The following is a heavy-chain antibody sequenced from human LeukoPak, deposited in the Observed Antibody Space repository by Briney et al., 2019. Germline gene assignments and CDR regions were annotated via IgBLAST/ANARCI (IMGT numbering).Heavy chain of an antibody. CDR1: GFIFSTYG. D-gene: IGHD3-22*01. CDR2: ISYDGSRK. CDR3: AKKLIGDVDYFDY. Sequence: PVGSLRLSCAASGFIFSTYGMHWVRQAPGKGLEWVAYISYDGSRKNYADSVKGRFAISRDNSKNTLFLQMTSLKPEDTAVYYCAKKLIGDVDYFDYWGQGTLVTVSS. J-gene: IGHJ4*02. V-gene: IGHV3-30*02.